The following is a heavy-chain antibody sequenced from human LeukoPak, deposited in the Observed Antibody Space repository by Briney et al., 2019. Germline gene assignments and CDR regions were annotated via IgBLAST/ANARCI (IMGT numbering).Heavy chain of an antibody. Sequence: SETLSLTCSVSGASISSYYWSWIRQPPGKGLEWIAYIYYSGSTNYNPSLKGRVTLSVDTSKNQFSLKLSSVTAADTAVYYCARLNWARWWFDPWGQGTLVTVSS. J-gene: IGHJ5*02. CDR1: GASISSYY. CDR3: ARLNWARWWFDP. D-gene: IGHD1-1*01. V-gene: IGHV4-59*08. CDR2: IYYSGST.